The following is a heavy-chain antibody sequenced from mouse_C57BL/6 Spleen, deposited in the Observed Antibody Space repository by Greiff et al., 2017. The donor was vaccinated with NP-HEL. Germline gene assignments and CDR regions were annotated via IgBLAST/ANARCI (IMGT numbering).Heavy chain of an antibody. CDR1: GYTFTSYW. CDR2: IDPSDSYT. V-gene: IGHV1-50*01. J-gene: IGHJ2*01. Sequence: QVQLQQPGAELVKPGASVKLSCKASGYTFTSYWMQWVKQRPGQGLEWIGEIDPSDSYTNYNQKFKGKATLTVDTSSSTAYMQLSSLTSEDSAVYYCARLRQSYWGQGTTLTVSS. D-gene: IGHD1-1*01. CDR3: ARLRQSY.